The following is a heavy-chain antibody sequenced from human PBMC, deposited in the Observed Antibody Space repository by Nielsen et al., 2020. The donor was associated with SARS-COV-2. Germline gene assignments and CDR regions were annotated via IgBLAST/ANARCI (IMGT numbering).Heavy chain of an antibody. Sequence: GGSLRLSCEVSGFTFSSHEMNWVRQAPGKGLEWVSYISRSGNAIYYADSVKGRFTISRDNAKTSVYLQMNSLRAEDTAVYYCARHVYHGLDSWGQGTLVIVSS. J-gene: IGHJ4*02. V-gene: IGHV3-48*03. CDR1: GFTFSSHE. CDR3: ARHVYHGLDS. D-gene: IGHD3-10*02. CDR2: ISRSGNAI.